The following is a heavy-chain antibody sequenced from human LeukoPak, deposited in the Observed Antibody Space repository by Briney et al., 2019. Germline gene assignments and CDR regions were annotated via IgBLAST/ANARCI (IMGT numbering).Heavy chain of an antibody. CDR1: GGSISSYY. Sequence: PSETLSLTCTVSGGSISSYYWSWIRQPPGKGLEWIGYIYYSGSTNYNPSLKSRVTISVDTSKNQFSLKLSSVTAADTAVYYCARERAGYNSPFGVDVWGQGTTVTVSS. CDR2: IYYSGST. D-gene: IGHD5-24*01. CDR3: ARERAGYNSPFGVDV. J-gene: IGHJ6*02. V-gene: IGHV4-59*01.